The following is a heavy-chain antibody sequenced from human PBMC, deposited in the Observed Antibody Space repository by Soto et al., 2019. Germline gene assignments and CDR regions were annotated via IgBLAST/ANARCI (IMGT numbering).Heavy chain of an antibody. CDR1: GLNFNRNG. J-gene: IGHJ6*02. V-gene: IGHV3-33*01. CDR3: ARDRSARNYIYAGIDV. D-gene: IGHD5-18*01. CDR2: IWYDGSKE. Sequence: QVHLVESGGGVVQPGRSLRLSCAASGLNFNRNGMHWVRQAPGKGLEWVAVIWYDGSKESYSDSVKGRFTISRDNPKNMLYLYMNSVRVVDTAVYFCARDRSARNYIYAGIDVWGQGTTVTVSS.